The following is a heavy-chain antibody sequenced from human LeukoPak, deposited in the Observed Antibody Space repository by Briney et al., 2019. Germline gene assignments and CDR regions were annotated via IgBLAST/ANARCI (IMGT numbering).Heavy chain of an antibody. V-gene: IGHV4-4*07. D-gene: IGHD6-13*01. CDR3: ARDRIAAGSGIGMDV. J-gene: IGHJ6*02. Sequence: PSETLSLTCTVSGGSISSYYWSWIRQPAGKGLEWIGGIYTSGSTNYNPSLKSRVTMSVDTSKNQFSLKLSSVTAADTAVYYCARDRIAAGSGIGMDVWGQGTTVTVSS. CDR2: IYTSGST. CDR1: GGSISSYY.